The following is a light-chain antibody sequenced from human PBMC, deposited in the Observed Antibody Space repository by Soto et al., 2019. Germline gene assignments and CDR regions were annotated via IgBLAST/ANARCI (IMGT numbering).Light chain of an antibody. V-gene: IGKV3-11*01. CDR3: QVRTNWSIA. CDR1: QSVTSNY. CDR2: DAS. Sequence: EIVLTQSPGTLSLSPGERATLSCRASQSVTSNYLAWYQQKPGQAPGLLIYDASNRATGIPARFSGTGSGTDFTLTINNLEPEDFAVYYCQVRTNWSIAFGRGTRLEIK. J-gene: IGKJ5*01.